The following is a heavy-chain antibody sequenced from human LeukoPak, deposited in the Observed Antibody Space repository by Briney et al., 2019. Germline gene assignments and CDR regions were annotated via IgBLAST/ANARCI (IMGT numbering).Heavy chain of an antibody. V-gene: IGHV1-3*01. Sequence: GASVKVSCKASGYTFTSYAMHWVRQAPGQRLEWMGWINAGNGNTKYSQKFQGRVTITRDTSASTAYMELSSLRSEDTAVYYCARGNYDILTGYYRSFDYWGQGTLVTVSS. J-gene: IGHJ4*02. CDR1: GYTFTSYA. D-gene: IGHD3-9*01. CDR3: ARGNYDILTGYYRSFDY. CDR2: INAGNGNT.